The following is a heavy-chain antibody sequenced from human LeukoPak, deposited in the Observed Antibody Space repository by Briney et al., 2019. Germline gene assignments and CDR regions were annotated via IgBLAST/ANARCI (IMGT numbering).Heavy chain of an antibody. CDR3: ARDTGIAAAAPNFDY. J-gene: IGHJ4*02. Sequence: ASVKVSCKASGYTFTSYAMNWVQQAPGQGLEWMGWINTNTGNPTYAQGFTGRFVFSLDTSVSTAYLQISSLKAEDTAVYYCARDTGIAAAAPNFDYWGQGTLVTVSS. CDR2: INTNTGNP. D-gene: IGHD6-13*01. CDR1: GYTFTSYA. V-gene: IGHV7-4-1*02.